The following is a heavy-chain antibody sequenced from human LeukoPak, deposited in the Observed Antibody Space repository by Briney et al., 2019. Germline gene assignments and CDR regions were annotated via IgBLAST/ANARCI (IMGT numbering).Heavy chain of an antibody. J-gene: IGHJ3*02. CDR1: GFTFDDYA. CDR3: AKDMVYQLLVGDAFDI. CDR2: ISWNGGSI. V-gene: IGHV3-9*03. Sequence: GGSLRLSCAASGFTFDDYAMHWVRQAPGKGLEWVSGISWNGGSIAYADSAKGRFTISRDNAKNSLYLQMNSLRAEDMALYYCAKDMVYQLLVGDAFDIWGQGTMVSVSS. D-gene: IGHD2-2*01.